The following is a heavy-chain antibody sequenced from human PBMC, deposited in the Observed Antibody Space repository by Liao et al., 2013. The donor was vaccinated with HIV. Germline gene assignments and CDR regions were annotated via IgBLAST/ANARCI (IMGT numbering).Heavy chain of an antibody. CDR3: ARDYFYDSSGYGVGAYDI. CDR2: INDRAT. CDR1: GASLRGFY. D-gene: IGHD3-22*01. J-gene: IGHJ3*02. Sequence: QVQLQQRGAGLLKPSETLFLTCEVDGASLRGFYWSWIRQPPGKGLEWIAEINDRATNYNPSLKSRVAISVDTYKNQVSLKLSSVTAADTAVYYCARDYFYDSSGYGVGAYDIWSQGTMVTVSS. V-gene: IGHV4-34*01.